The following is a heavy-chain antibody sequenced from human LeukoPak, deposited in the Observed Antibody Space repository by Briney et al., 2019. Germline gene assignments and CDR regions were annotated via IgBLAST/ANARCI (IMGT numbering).Heavy chain of an antibody. CDR2: ISGSGGST. J-gene: IGHJ4*02. Sequence: GGSLRLSCAAPGFTFSSYAMSWVRQAPGKGLEWVSAISGSGGSTYYADSVKGRFTISRDNSKNTLYLQMNSLRAEDTAVYYCAKPGYSSSWSFDYWGQGTLVTVSS. CDR3: AKPGYSSSWSFDY. V-gene: IGHV3-23*01. CDR1: GFTFSSYA. D-gene: IGHD6-13*01.